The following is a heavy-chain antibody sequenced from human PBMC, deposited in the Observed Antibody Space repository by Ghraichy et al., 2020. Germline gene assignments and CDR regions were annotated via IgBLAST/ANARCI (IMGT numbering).Heavy chain of an antibody. Sequence: GGSLRLSCAASGFTFSSHAMTWVRQAPGKGLEWVANIKEDGSDKFYLDSVKGRFTISRDNAKNSLYLQMNSLRAEDTAVYYCAREGEMTTVTTGFDYWGQGTLVTVSS. CDR1: GFTFSSHA. CDR2: IKEDGSDK. D-gene: IGHD4-11*01. V-gene: IGHV3-7*03. J-gene: IGHJ4*02. CDR3: AREGEMTTVTTGFDY.